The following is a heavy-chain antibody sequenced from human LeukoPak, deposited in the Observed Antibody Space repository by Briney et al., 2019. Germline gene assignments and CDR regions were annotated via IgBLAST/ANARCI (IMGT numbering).Heavy chain of an antibody. CDR2: ISWNSGSI. Sequence: GRSLRLSCAASGFTFDDYAMHWVRQAPGKGLEWASGISWNSGSIGYADSVKGRFTISRDNAKNSLYLQMNSLRAEDTALYYCAKDHSLAYCGGDCYSGAFDIWGQGTMVTVSS. J-gene: IGHJ3*02. CDR1: GFTFDDYA. D-gene: IGHD2-21*02. V-gene: IGHV3-9*01. CDR3: AKDHSLAYCGGDCYSGAFDI.